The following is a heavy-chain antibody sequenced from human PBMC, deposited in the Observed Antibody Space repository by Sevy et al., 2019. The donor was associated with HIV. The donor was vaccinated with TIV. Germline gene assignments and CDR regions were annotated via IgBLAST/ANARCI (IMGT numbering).Heavy chain of an antibody. CDR2: IIPIFGTP. Sequence: ASVKVSCKASGDTFSTYGLSWVRQAPGQGLEWMGGIIPIFGTPNYAQKFQGRVTITADESASTAYMELGSLRSEDTALYYWSREGGVATTGDHDAFDIWGHGTLVTVSS. CDR3: SREGGVATTGDHDAFDI. D-gene: IGHD7-27*01. J-gene: IGHJ3*02. CDR1: GDTFSTYG. V-gene: IGHV1-69*13.